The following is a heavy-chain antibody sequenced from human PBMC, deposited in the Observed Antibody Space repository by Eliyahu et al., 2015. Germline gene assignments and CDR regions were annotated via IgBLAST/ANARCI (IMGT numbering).Heavy chain of an antibody. CDR1: GFTFDDYA. CDR2: ISWNSGSI. CDR3: AKAQSDLEWLQDFLFDI. J-gene: IGHJ3*02. V-gene: IGHV3-9*01. Sequence: EVQLVESGGGLVQPGRSLRLSCAAXGFTFDDYAMPWVRQAPGKGLEWVSGISWNSGSIGYADSVKGRFTISRDNAKNSLYLQMNSLRAEDTALYYCAKAQSDLEWLQDFLFDIWGQGTMVTVSS. D-gene: IGHD3-3*01.